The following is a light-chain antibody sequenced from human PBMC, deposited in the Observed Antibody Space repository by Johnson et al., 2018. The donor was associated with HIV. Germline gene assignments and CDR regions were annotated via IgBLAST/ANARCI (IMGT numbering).Light chain of an antibody. J-gene: IGLJ1*01. Sequence: QSVLTQPPSVSAAPGQKVTISCSGSSSNIGKNYVSWYQQLPGRAPKLLIYDNNKRPSGIPDRFSGSKSGTSATLGITGLQTGDEADYYCATWDASLSANFFGPGTKGTLL. CDR3: ATWDASLSANF. CDR2: DNN. CDR1: SSNIGKNY. V-gene: IGLV1-51*01.